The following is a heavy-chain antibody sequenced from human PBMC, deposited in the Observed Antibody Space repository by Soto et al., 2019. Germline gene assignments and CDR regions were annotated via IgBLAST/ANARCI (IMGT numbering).Heavy chain of an antibody. Sequence: ASVKVSCKASGYTFTKYIMHWVRQAPGQRLEWMGWINAGNGNTKYSQNFQGRVSFTRDTSASTAYMELSSLRSEDTAVYYCARGAELATIPLDFWGQGTLVTVSS. V-gene: IGHV1-3*01. CDR1: GYTFTKYI. CDR2: INAGNGNT. J-gene: IGHJ4*02. D-gene: IGHD5-12*01. CDR3: ARGAELATIPLDF.